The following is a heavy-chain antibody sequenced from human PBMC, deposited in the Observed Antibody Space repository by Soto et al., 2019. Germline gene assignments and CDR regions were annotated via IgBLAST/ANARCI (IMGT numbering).Heavy chain of an antibody. CDR1: GGSISSYY. V-gene: IGHV4-59*01. CDR3: GRGEVDRYNWNYGIDY. Sequence: SETLSLTCTVSGGSISSYYWSWIRQPPGKGLEWIGYIYYSGNTNYNPSLKSRVTIPVDTSKNQFSLKLSSVTAADTAVYYCGRGEVDRYNWNYGIDYWGQGTLVTVSS. D-gene: IGHD1-7*01. CDR2: IYYSGNT. J-gene: IGHJ4*02.